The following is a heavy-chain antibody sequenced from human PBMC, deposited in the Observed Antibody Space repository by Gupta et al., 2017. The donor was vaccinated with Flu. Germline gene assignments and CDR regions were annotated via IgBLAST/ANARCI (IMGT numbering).Heavy chain of an antibody. D-gene: IGHD6-6*01. J-gene: IGHJ4*02. Sequence: QVQLQQWGAGLLKPSETLSLTCAVYGGSFSGYFWSWIRQPPGKGLEWIGEINQSGITNYNPSLKSRVTISVDTSKNQFSLKLSSVTAADTAVYYCARGGLAAHFDYWGQGTLVTVAS. V-gene: IGHV4-34*01. CDR3: ARGGLAAHFDY. CDR1: GGSFSGYF. CDR2: INQSGIT.